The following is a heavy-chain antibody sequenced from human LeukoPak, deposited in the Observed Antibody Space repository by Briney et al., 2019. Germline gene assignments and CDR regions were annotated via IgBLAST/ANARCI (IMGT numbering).Heavy chain of an antibody. Sequence: ASVKVSCKASGYTFTSYGISWVRQAPGQGLEWMGWISAYNGNTNYAQKLQGRVTMTTDTSTSTAYMELRSLRSDDKAVYYCARGYCGGDCFLGYMDVWGKGTTVTVSS. J-gene: IGHJ6*03. V-gene: IGHV1-18*01. CDR3: ARGYCGGDCFLGYMDV. D-gene: IGHD2-21*02. CDR1: GYTFTSYG. CDR2: ISAYNGNT.